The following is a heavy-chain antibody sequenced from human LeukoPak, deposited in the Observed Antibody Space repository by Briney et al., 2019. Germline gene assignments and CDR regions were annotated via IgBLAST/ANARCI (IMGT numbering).Heavy chain of an antibody. CDR2: ITPNSGGT. Sequence: ASVKVSCKASGYTFTGYYIHWVRQAPGQGLEWMGWITPNSGGTNYAQKFQGRVTMTRDTSISTVYMELSRLRSDDTAVYYCAGDRTDYYDSNAYYPNWFDPWGQRTLVTVSS. CDR3: AGDRTDYYDSNAYYPNWFDP. D-gene: IGHD3-22*01. J-gene: IGHJ5*02. V-gene: IGHV1-2*02. CDR1: GYTFTGYY.